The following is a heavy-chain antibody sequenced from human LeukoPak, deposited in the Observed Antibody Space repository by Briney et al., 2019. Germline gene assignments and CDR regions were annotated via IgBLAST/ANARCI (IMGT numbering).Heavy chain of an antibody. D-gene: IGHD3-22*01. CDR1: GGSISSSSYY. Sequence: SETLSLTCTVSGGSISSSSYYWGWTRQPPGKGLEWIGCIYYSGSTYYNPSLKSRVTISVDTSKNQFSLKLSSVTAADTAVYYCARQIASITMMVVVITTPAAFDIWGQGTMVTVSS. V-gene: IGHV4-39*01. CDR2: IYYSGST. J-gene: IGHJ3*02. CDR3: ARQIASITMMVVVITTPAAFDI.